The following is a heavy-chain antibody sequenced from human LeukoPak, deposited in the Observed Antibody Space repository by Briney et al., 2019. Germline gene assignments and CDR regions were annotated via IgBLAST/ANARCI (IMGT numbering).Heavy chain of an antibody. J-gene: IGHJ4*02. V-gene: IGHV3-33*06. Sequence: GGSLRLSCAASGFPFSGSGMHWVRQAPGKGLEWVAVIWYDGSHQYYADSVKGRFTISRDNSKNTLDLQMNSLRVEDTAVYFCAKDKDTPATAQPQRGYFESWGQGTLVTASS. CDR3: AKDKDTPATAQPQRGYFES. CDR2: IWYDGSHQ. D-gene: IGHD2-15*01. CDR1: GFPFSGSG.